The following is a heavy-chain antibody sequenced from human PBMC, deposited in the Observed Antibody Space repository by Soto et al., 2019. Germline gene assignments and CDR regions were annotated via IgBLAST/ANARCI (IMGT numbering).Heavy chain of an antibody. J-gene: IGHJ4*01. CDR1: GVTFSSYG. CDR3: ARDKQGLPKY. Sequence: QVQLVESGGGVVQPGMSLRLSCAASGVTFSSYGMHWVRQAPGKGLEWVAVIWYDGSNKYYADSVKGCFTISRDNSKSTLYLKMNSLRAEDTAVYYCARDKQGLPKYWGNGTLVTVSS. CDR2: IWYDGSNK. V-gene: IGHV3-33*01. D-gene: IGHD6-6*01.